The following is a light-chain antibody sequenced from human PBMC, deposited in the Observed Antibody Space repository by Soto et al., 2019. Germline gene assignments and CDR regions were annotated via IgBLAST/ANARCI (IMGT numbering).Light chain of an antibody. CDR2: DVT. CDR3: SSHTFGSIVV. CDR1: SSYIGAYNY. J-gene: IGLJ2*01. V-gene: IGLV2-14*03. Sequence: QSVLTQPASVSGSPGQSITISCTTTSSYIGAYNYVSWYQQHTGKAPKLIIYDVTSRPSGVSNRFSGSKSGNTAFLTISGLQAEDEADYFCSSHTFGSIVVFGGGTKVTVL.